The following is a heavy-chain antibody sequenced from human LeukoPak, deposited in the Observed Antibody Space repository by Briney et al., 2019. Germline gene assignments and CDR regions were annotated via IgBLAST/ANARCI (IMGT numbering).Heavy chain of an antibody. CDR1: GFAFKNYA. CDR3: AKTPWKVGATDYFDY. Sequence: GGSLILSCAASGFAFKNYAMTWVRQAPGKGLQWVSNINDNGGQRHYADSVKGRFTISRDNSKNTLFLQMDSLRAEDTAVYYCAKTPWKVGATDYFDYWGHGILVTVSS. V-gene: IGHV3-23*01. J-gene: IGHJ4*01. CDR2: INDNGGQR. D-gene: IGHD1-26*01.